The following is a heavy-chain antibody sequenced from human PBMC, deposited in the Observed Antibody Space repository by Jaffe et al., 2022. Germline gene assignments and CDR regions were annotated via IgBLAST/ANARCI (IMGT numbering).Heavy chain of an antibody. Sequence: EVQLVESGGGLVQPGRSLRLSCTASGFTFGDYAMSWVRQAPGKGLEWVGFIRSKAYGGTTEYAASVKGRFTISRDDSKSIAYLQMNSLKTEDTAVYYCTRFPPDYDSSGYCFQHWGQGTLVTVSS. CDR1: GFTFGDYA. J-gene: IGHJ1*01. CDR3: TRFPPDYDSSGYCFQH. D-gene: IGHD3-22*01. CDR2: IRSKAYGGTT. V-gene: IGHV3-49*04.